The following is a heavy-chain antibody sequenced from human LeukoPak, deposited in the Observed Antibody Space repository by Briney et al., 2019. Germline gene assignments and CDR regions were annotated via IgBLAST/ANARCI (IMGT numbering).Heavy chain of an antibody. D-gene: IGHD1-26*01. CDR1: GYTFTSYY. V-gene: IGHV1-46*01. Sequence: ASVKVSCKASGYTFTSYYMHWVRQAPGQGLEWMGIINPSGGSTSYAQKFQGRVTMTRDTSISTAYMELSRLRSDDTAVYYCARGTIVGATWGFDYWGQGTLVTVSS. CDR2: INPSGGST. J-gene: IGHJ4*02. CDR3: ARGTIVGATWGFDY.